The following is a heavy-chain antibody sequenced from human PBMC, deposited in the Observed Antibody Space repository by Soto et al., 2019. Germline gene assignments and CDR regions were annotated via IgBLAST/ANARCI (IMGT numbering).Heavy chain of an antibody. CDR1: GFTFSAYW. Sequence: EVQLVESGGGLVQTGGSLRLSCAASGFTFSAYWMSWVRQAPGKGLEWVANIKPAGSEKYYVDSVNGRFIISRDDAKNSLFLQVNSLRVEDTAVYYCAREKRANGYFDYWGQGTLVTVSS. CDR3: AREKRANGYFDY. J-gene: IGHJ4*02. D-gene: IGHD6-25*01. CDR2: IKPAGSEK. V-gene: IGHV3-7*01.